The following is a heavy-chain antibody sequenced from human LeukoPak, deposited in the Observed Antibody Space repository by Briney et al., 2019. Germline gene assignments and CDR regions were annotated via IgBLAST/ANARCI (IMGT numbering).Heavy chain of an antibody. V-gene: IGHV3-21*01. CDR3: AKDGVLWFGELSYFDY. CDR2: ISSSSSYI. D-gene: IGHD3-10*01. J-gene: IGHJ4*02. Sequence: GGSLRLSCVASGFSFSSYEMNWVRQAPGKGLEWVSSISSSSSYIYYADSVKGRFTISRDNAKNSLYLQMNSLRAEDTAVYYCAKDGVLWFGELSYFDYWGQGTLVTVSS. CDR1: GFSFSSYE.